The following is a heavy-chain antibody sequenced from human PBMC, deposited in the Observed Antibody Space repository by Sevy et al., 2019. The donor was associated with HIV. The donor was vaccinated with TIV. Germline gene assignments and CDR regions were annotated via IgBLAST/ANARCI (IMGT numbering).Heavy chain of an antibody. CDR2: ISYDGSNK. Sequence: GGSLRLSCAASGFTFSSHAMHWVRQAPGKGLEWMTIISYDGSNKNHGDSVKGRFTISRDNSKNTLYLQMNSLRPEDTAVYYCARAPGAVIAAGPYDLDYWGQGTLVTVSS. J-gene: IGHJ4*02. D-gene: IGHD6-13*01. V-gene: IGHV3-30*04. CDR1: GFTFSSHA. CDR3: ARAPGAVIAAGPYDLDY.